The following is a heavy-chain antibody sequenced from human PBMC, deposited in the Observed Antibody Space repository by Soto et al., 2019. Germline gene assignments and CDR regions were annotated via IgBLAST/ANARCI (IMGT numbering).Heavy chain of an antibody. CDR1: GGSINSDDHY. CDR2: IYYSGTT. V-gene: IGHV4-30-4*01. Sequence: PSETLSLTCSVSGGSINSDDHYWTWIRQPPGKGLEWIGSIYYSGTTNYNPSLKSRITVSIDTSKNQFSLNLTSVTAADTALYYCATQRRGGYWFDPWGQGTPVTVSS. CDR3: ATQRRGGYWFDP. J-gene: IGHJ5*02.